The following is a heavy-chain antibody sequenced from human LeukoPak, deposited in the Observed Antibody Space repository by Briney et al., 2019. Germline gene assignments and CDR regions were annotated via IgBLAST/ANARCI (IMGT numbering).Heavy chain of an antibody. CDR3: ARVIAIFGVVIDTYYFDY. D-gene: IGHD3-3*01. CDR2: TYYSGST. J-gene: IGHJ4*02. V-gene: IGHV4-30-4*08. CDR1: GGSISSGDYY. Sequence: SQTLSLTCTVSGGSISSGDYYWSWIRQPPGKGLEWIGYTYYSGSTYYNPSLKSRVTISVDTSKNQFSLKLSSVTAADTAVYYCARVIAIFGVVIDTYYFDYWGQGTLVTVSS.